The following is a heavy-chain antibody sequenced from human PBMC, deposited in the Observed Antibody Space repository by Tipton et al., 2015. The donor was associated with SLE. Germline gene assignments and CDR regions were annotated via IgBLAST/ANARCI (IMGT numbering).Heavy chain of an antibody. D-gene: IGHD3-3*01. CDR3: ARDFWSGYGSFDS. CDR1: GGSISNYY. Sequence: TLSLTCTVSGGSISNYYWNWIRQPPGKGLEWIGYIYYSGSTNYNPSLKSRVTISVDTSKNQFSPKLSSVTAADTAVYYCARDFWSGYGSFDSWGQGTLVTVSP. J-gene: IGHJ4*02. CDR2: IYYSGST. V-gene: IGHV4-59*01.